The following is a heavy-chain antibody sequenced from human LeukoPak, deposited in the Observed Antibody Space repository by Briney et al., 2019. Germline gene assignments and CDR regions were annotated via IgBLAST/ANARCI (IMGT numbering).Heavy chain of an antibody. CDR3: ARERIAAVLYWFDP. V-gene: IGHV4-59*12. CDR1: GGSISSYY. Sequence: SETLSLTCTVSGGSISSYYWSWIRQPPGKGLEWIGYIYYSGSTNYNPSLKSRVTMSVDTSKNQFSLKLSSVTAADTAVYYCARERIAAVLYWFDPWGQGTLVTVPS. D-gene: IGHD6-25*01. CDR2: IYYSGST. J-gene: IGHJ5*02.